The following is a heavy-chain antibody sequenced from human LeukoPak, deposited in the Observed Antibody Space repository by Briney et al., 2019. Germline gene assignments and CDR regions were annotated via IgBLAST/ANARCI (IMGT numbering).Heavy chain of an antibody. CDR2: IGAGGTFT. CDR1: GFTFSSYA. CDR3: AHDLDYTTYGYYFDY. J-gene: IGHJ4*02. Sequence: PGGSLRLSCTASGFTFSSYAMNWVRQAPGQGLEWVSGIGAGGTFTYYADSVKGRFTIFRDNSRNTLYLQMNSLRADDTAVYYCAHDLDYTTYGYYFDYWGQGTLVTVSS. D-gene: IGHD4-11*01. V-gene: IGHV3-23*01.